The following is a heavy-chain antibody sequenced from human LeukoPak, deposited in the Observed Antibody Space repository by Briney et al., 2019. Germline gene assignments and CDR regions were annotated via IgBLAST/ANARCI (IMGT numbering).Heavy chain of an antibody. CDR1: GFTFSGFA. CDR2: ISSNGGST. CDR3: VKDVSRYSGYDSTFDY. V-gene: IGHV3-64D*06. J-gene: IGHJ4*02. D-gene: IGHD5-12*01. Sequence: GGSLRLSCAGSGFTFSGFAMHWVRQAPGKGLEYVSAISSNGGSTYYADSVKGRFTISRDNSKNTLYLQMSSLRAEDTAVYYCVKDVSRYSGYDSTFDYWGQGTLVTVSS.